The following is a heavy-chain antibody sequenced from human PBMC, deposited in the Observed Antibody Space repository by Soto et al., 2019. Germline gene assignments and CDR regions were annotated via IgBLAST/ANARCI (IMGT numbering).Heavy chain of an antibody. V-gene: IGHV1-18*01. CDR1: GYSFTSYG. J-gene: IGHJ4*02. CDR2: ISPYNGNT. D-gene: IGHD3-9*01. Sequence: ASVKVSGKTSGYSFTSYGISWVRQAPGQGLEWMGWISPYNGNTNYAQKFQGRVTMTTDTSTSTAYMELRSLRSDDTAVYYCARGHDILTGYYRFWGQGTLVTVSS. CDR3: ARGHDILTGYYRF.